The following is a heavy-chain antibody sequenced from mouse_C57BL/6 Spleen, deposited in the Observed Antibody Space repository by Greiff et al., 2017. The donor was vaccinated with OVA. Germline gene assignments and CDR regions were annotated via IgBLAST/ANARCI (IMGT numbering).Heavy chain of an antibody. CDR2: IDPSDSET. CDR1: GYTFTSYW. D-gene: IGHD1-1*01. Sequence: VKLQQPGAELVRPGSSVKLSCKASGYTFTSYWMHWVKQRPIQGLEWIGNIDPSDSETHYNQKFKDKATLTVDKSSSTAYMQLSSLTSEDSAVYYCARRAYYYGSSFDYWGQGTTLTVSS. CDR3: ARRAYYYGSSFDY. J-gene: IGHJ2*01. V-gene: IGHV1-52*01.